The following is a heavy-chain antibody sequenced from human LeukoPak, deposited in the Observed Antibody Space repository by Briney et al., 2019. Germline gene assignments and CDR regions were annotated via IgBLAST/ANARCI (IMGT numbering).Heavy chain of an antibody. V-gene: IGHV4-31*03. D-gene: IGHD3-10*01. J-gene: IGHJ3*02. CDR3: ARDSAELLWFGFDI. CDR1: GGSISSSSYY. CDR2: IYYSGST. Sequence: SETLSLTCTVSGGSISSSSYYWGWIRQPPGKGLEWIGYIYYSGSTYYNPSLKSRVTISVDTSKNQFSLKLSSVTAADTAVYYCARDSAELLWFGFDIWGQGTMVTVSS.